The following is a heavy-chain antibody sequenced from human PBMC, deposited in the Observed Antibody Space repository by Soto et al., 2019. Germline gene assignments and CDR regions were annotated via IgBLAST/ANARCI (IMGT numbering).Heavy chain of an antibody. CDR2: ISTYNGHT. CDR3: ARDWGQQWLAYGMDV. V-gene: IGHV1-18*01. Sequence: ASVKVSFKASGYAFTNYGISWVRQAPGQGLEWMGWISTYNGHTTSAQKLQGRVTMTTDTSTNTAYMELRSLRSDDTAVYYCARDWGQQWLAYGMDVWGQGTTVTVSS. D-gene: IGHD6-19*01. CDR1: GYAFTNYG. J-gene: IGHJ6*02.